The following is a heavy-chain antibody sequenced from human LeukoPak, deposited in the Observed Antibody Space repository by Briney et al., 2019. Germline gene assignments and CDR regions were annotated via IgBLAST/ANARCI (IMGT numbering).Heavy chain of an antibody. CDR3: ARGYQQLVGPYYYYGMDV. CDR1: GGSISSYY. CDR2: IYTSGST. J-gene: IGHJ6*02. D-gene: IGHD6-13*01. V-gene: IGHV4-4*07. Sequence: SETLSLTCTVSGGSISSYYWSWIRQPAGNGLEWIGRIYTSGSTNYNPSLKSRVPMSVDTSKNQFSLKLSSVTAADTAVYYCARGYQQLVGPYYYYGMDVWGQGTTVTVSS.